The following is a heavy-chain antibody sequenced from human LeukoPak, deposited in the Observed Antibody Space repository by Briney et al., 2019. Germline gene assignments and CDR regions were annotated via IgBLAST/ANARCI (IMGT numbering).Heavy chain of an antibody. CDR1: GGSISSYY. J-gene: IGHJ4*02. D-gene: IGHD1-1*01. CDR2: IYYSGST. Sequence: SETLSLTCTVSGGSISSYYWSWIRQPPGKGLEWIGYIYYSGSTNYNPSLKSRVTISVDTSKNQFSLKLSSVTAADTAVYYCAGFYHNLIDYWGQGTLVTVSS. CDR3: AGFYHNLIDY. V-gene: IGHV4-59*08.